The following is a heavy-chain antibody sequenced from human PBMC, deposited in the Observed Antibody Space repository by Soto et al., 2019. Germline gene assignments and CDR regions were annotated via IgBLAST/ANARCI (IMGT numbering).Heavy chain of an antibody. CDR3: ARANYYDSSGYLYYFDY. CDR2: IYYSGST. V-gene: IGHV4-61*01. Sequence: SETLSLTCTVSGGSVSSGSYYWSWIRQPPGKGLEWIGYIYYSGSTNYNPSLKSRVTISVDTSKNQFSLKLSSVTAADTAVYYCARANYYDSSGYLYYFDYWRQGTLVTV. J-gene: IGHJ4*02. CDR1: GGSVSSGSYY. D-gene: IGHD3-22*01.